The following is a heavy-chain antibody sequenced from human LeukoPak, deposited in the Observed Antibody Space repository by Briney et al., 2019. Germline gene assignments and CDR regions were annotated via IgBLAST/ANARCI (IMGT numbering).Heavy chain of an antibody. V-gene: IGHV3-30*18. Sequence: GGSLRLSCAASGFTFSSYGMHWVHQAPGKGLEWVAVISYDGSNKYYADSVKGRFTISRDNSKNTLYLQMNSLRAEDTAVYYCAKTPLYSNYYDYWGQGTLVTVSS. CDR2: ISYDGSNK. CDR1: GFTFSSYG. CDR3: AKTPLYSNYYDY. J-gene: IGHJ4*02. D-gene: IGHD4-11*01.